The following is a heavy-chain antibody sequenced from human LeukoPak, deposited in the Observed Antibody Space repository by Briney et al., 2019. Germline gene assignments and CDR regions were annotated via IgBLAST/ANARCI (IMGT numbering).Heavy chain of an antibody. D-gene: IGHD5-18*01. J-gene: IGHJ4*02. CDR3: VREARGYHYTYFDY. V-gene: IGHV3-13*01. CDR1: GYTLGSHD. CDR2: IASGFQT. Sequence: GGSLRLSCTASGYTLGSHDMHWVRQTTGEGLEWVAAIASGFQTFYAGSVKGRFTVSREDAKNSLYLQMNSLRAGDTAVYYCVREARGYHYTYFDYWGQGTLVTVSS.